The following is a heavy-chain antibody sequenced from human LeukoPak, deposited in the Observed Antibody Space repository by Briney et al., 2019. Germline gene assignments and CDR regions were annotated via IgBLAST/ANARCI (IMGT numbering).Heavy chain of an antibody. J-gene: IGHJ4*02. CDR2: ISSSSSYI. CDR3: AKGGGYYGSGSYYIDY. Sequence: GGSLRLSCAASGFTFSSYSMNWVRQAPGKGLEWVSSISSSSSYIYYADSVKGRFTISRDNAKNSLYLQMNSLRAEDTAVYYCAKGGGYYGSGSYYIDYWGQGTLVTVSS. V-gene: IGHV3-21*04. D-gene: IGHD3-10*01. CDR1: GFTFSSYS.